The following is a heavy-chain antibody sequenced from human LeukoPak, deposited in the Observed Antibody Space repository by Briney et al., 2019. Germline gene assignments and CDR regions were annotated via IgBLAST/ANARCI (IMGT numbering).Heavy chain of an antibody. D-gene: IGHD3-9*01. CDR3: ASSRNDILTGYNPYAFDI. CDR1: GGSISSYY. CDR2: IYYSGST. Sequence: KSSETLSLTCTVSGGSISSYYWSWIRQPPGKGLERIGYIYYSGSTNYNPSLKSRVTISVDTSKNQFSLKLSSVTAADTAVYYCASSRNDILTGYNPYAFDIWGQGTMVTVSS. V-gene: IGHV4-59*01. J-gene: IGHJ3*02.